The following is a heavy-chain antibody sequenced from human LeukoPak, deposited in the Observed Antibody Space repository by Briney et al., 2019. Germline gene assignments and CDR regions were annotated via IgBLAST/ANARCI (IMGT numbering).Heavy chain of an antibody. CDR1: GFTFRDYY. Sequence: GGSLRLSCVASGFTFRDYYMSWIRRAPGKGLEWVSYISSSSSYIDYADSVKGRFTISRDNAKNSLHLQMKSLRAEDTAVYYCARGAAGNFLDYWGQGTLVTVSS. CDR3: ARGAAGNFLDY. V-gene: IGHV3-11*05. CDR2: ISSSSSYI. J-gene: IGHJ4*02. D-gene: IGHD6-25*01.